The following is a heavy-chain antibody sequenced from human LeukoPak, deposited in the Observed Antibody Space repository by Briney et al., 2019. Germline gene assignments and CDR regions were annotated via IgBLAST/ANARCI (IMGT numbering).Heavy chain of an antibody. D-gene: IGHD5-12*01. CDR1: GFTVSSNY. J-gene: IGHJ6*04. CDR3: ARENWDIVAVPMDV. CDR2: IYSGGST. Sequence: GGSLRLSCAASGFTVSSNYMSWVRQAPGKGLEWVSVIYSGGSTYYADSVKGRFTISRDNAKDSLHLQMNSLRVEDTAVYYCARENWDIVAVPMDVWGTGTAVTVSS. V-gene: IGHV3-53*01.